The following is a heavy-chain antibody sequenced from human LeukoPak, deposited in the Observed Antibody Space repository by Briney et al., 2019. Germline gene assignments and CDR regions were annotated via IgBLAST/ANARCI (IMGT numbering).Heavy chain of an antibody. CDR3: ARALPIVPAAPVNWFDP. CDR2: IYHSGST. V-gene: IGHV4-30-2*01. CDR1: GGSISSGGYY. D-gene: IGHD2-2*01. Sequence: SETLSLTCSVSGGSISSGGYYWSWIRQPPGKGLEWIVYIYHSGSTYYNPSLKSRVTISVDRSKNQFSLKLSSVTAADTAVYYCARALPIVPAAPVNWFDPWGQGTLVTVSS. J-gene: IGHJ5*02.